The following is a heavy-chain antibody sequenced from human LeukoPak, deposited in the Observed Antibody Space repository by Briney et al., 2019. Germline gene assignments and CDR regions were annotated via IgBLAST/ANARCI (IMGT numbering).Heavy chain of an antibody. CDR3: ARPGLDDAFDI. J-gene: IGHJ3*02. D-gene: IGHD3/OR15-3a*01. CDR1: GGTFSSYA. CDR2: IIPIFGTA. V-gene: IGHV1-69*06. Sequence: GASVKVSCKASGGTFSSYAISWVRQAPGQGLEWMGRIIPIFGTANYAQKFQGRVAITADKSTSTAYMELSSLRSEDTAVYYCARPGLDDAFDIWGQGTMVTVSS.